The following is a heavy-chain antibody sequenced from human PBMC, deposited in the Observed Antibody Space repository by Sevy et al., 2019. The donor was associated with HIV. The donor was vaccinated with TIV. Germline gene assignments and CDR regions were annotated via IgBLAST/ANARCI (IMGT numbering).Heavy chain of an antibody. CDR2: IYYSGTT. D-gene: IGHD3-16*01. V-gene: IGHV4-59*01. CDR3: ARRVAGEPYYYGMDV. Sequence: SETLSLMCSVHGGIMNSYFWNWIRQPPGKGLEWIGNIYYSGTTKYNPTLKSRVTMSVDTSKNQFSLRLTSVTAADTAVYYCARRVAGEPYYYGMDVWGQGTTVTVSS. CDR1: GGIMNSYF. J-gene: IGHJ6*02.